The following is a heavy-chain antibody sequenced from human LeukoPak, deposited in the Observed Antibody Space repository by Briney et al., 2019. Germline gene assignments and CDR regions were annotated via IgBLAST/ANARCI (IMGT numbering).Heavy chain of an antibody. CDR1: GFTFSSYE. J-gene: IGHJ6*02. CDR3: AREYSSGWYPNYDYGMDV. Sequence: PGGSLRLSCAASGFTFSSYEMNWVRQAPGKGLEWVSYISSSGSTMYYADSVKGRFTISRDNAKNSLCLQMNSLRAEDTAVYYCAREYSSGWYPNYDYGMDVWGQGTTVTVSS. D-gene: IGHD6-19*01. CDR2: ISSSGSTM. V-gene: IGHV3-48*03.